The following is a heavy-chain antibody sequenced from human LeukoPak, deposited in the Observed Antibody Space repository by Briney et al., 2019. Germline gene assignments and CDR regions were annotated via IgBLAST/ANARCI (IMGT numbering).Heavy chain of an antibody. Sequence: ASVKVFCKASGYTFTGYYMHWVRQAPGQGLEWMGWINPNSGGTNYAQKFQGRVTMTRDTSISTAYMELSRLRSDDTAVYHCARDPHCSGGSCPDYWGQGTLVTVSS. D-gene: IGHD2-15*01. CDR2: INPNSGGT. CDR1: GYTFTGYY. CDR3: ARDPHCSGGSCPDY. V-gene: IGHV1-2*02. J-gene: IGHJ4*02.